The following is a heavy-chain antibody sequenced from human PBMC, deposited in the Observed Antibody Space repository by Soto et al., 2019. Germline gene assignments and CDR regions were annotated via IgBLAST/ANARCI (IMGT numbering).Heavy chain of an antibody. CDR1: GGSISSGNW. D-gene: IGHD5-18*01. J-gene: IGHJ4*02. V-gene: IGHV4-4*02. CDR3: ASHRGNNYCPYDY. Sequence: VQLQESGPGLVKPSGTLSLTCAVSGGSISSGNWWSWVRQSPGKGLEWIGEIYHSGSTNHNPSLKSRVTISVDKSRNQFSLKLSSVTAADTAMYYCASHRGNNYCPYDYWGQGTLVTVSS. CDR2: IYHSGST.